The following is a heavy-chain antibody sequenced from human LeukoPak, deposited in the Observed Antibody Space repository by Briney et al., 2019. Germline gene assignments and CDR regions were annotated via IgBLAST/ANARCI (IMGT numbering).Heavy chain of an antibody. V-gene: IGHV4-59*01. CDR2: IYYSGTN. D-gene: IGHD6-19*01. J-gene: IGHJ2*01. CDR3: ARAKTEISGWYAPPTLPYWYFDL. Sequence: SETLSLTCTVSGGSNCSYYWSWTRQPPGKGREGIGYIYYSGTNNYNPSLKSRVTISVDTSKNQFSLKLSSVTAADTAVYYCARAKTEISGWYAPPTLPYWYFDLWGRGTLVTVSS. CDR1: GGSNCSYY.